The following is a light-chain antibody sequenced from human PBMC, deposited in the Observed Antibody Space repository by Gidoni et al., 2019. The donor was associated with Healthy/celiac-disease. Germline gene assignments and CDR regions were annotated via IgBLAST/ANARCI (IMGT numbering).Light chain of an antibody. CDR3: QQYGSSPPT. Sequence: ELVLTQSPGTLSLSPGERATLSCRASQSVSSSYLAWHQQKPGQAPRLLIYGAASSATGIPDSFSGSGSGTDFTLTISRLEPEDFAVYYCQQYGSSPPTFXGXTKVEIK. J-gene: IGKJ4*01. CDR1: QSVSSSY. V-gene: IGKV3-20*01. CDR2: GAA.